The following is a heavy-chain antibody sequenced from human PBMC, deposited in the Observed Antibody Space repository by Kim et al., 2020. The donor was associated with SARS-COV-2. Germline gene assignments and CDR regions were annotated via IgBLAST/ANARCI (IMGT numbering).Heavy chain of an antibody. V-gene: IGHV3-21*04. CDR3: ARFLAAAGWGWDY. D-gene: IGHD6-13*01. J-gene: IGHJ4*02. CDR1: GFTFSSYS. CDR2: ISSSSSYI. Sequence: GGSLRLSCAASGFTFSSYSMNWVRQAPGKGLEWVSSISSSSSYIYYADSVKGRFTISRDNAKNSLYLQMNSLRAEDTAVYYCARFLAAAGWGWDYWGQGTLVTVSS.